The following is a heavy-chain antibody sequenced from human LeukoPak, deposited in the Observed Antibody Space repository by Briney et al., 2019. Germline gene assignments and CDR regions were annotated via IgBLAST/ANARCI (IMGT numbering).Heavy chain of an antibody. CDR2: IKEDGSEK. CDR3: ARQGDDY. Sequence: GGSLRLSCVASGFTFSNYWMSWVRQAPGKGLECVANIKEDGSEKYYVDSVKGRFTISRDNAKNSLYLQMNSLRAEDTAVYYCARQGDDYWGHGTLVTVSS. J-gene: IGHJ4*01. D-gene: IGHD3-16*01. V-gene: IGHV3-7*01. CDR1: GFTFSNYW.